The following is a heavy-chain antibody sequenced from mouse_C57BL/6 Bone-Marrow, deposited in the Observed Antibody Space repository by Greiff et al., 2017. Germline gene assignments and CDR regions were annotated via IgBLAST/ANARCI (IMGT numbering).Heavy chain of an antibody. Sequence: EVKLQQSGAELVKPGASVKLSCKASGFNIKDTYMHWVKQRPDQGLEWIGRIAPANGNTKYDPKFQGKATITADTTSTTAYLQRSSLTSEYTAVYNCAKSSGGYWGQGTTLTVSS. V-gene: IGHV14-3*02. CDR3: AKSSGGY. CDR1: GFNIKDTY. CDR2: IAPANGNT. J-gene: IGHJ2*01.